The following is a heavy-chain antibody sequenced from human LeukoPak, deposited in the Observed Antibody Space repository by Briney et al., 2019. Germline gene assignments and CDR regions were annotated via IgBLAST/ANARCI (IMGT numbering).Heavy chain of an antibody. D-gene: IGHD5-18*01. Sequence: PSQTLSLTCAVSGGSISSGGYSWSWLRQPPGKGLEWIGYIYHSGRTYYNPSLKSRVTISVDTSKNQFSLKLSSVTAADTAVYYCARGLGGKQLWLNKNRLPNTKNKFDYWGQGTLVTVSS. CDR1: GGSISSGGYS. V-gene: IGHV4-30-2*01. CDR3: ARGLGGKQLWLNKNRLPNTKNKFDY. CDR2: IYHSGRT. J-gene: IGHJ4*02.